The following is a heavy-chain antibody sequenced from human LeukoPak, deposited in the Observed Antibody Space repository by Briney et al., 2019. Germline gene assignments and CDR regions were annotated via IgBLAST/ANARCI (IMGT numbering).Heavy chain of an antibody. Sequence: PGGSLRLSCAASGFTFGSYAMSWVRQAPANGLEWVSSVNGGGSSTYYADSVKGRFTISRDNSKNTLYLQMNSLRVEDTAVYYCAKGPVVTLDSWGQGTLVTVSS. CDR1: GFTFGSYA. CDR3: AKGPVVTLDS. D-gene: IGHD2-21*02. V-gene: IGHV3-23*01. CDR2: VNGGGSST. J-gene: IGHJ4*02.